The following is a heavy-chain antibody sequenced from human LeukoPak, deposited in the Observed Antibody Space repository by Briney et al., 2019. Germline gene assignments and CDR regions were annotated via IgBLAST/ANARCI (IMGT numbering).Heavy chain of an antibody. CDR3: ARDFPTYCSSTSCYLRPYYYYYMDV. CDR1: RGTFSSYT. J-gene: IGHJ6*03. CDR2: IIPILGIA. V-gene: IGHV1-69*04. Sequence: SVKVSCKGSRGTFSSYTISWVRQAPGQGLEWMGRIIPILGIANYAQKFQGRVTITADKSTSTAYMELSSLRSEDTAVYYCARDFPTYCSSTSCYLRPYYYYYMDVWGKGTTVTVSS. D-gene: IGHD2-2*01.